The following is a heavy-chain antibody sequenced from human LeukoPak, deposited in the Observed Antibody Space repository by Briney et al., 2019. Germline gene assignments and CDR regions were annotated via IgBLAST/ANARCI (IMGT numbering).Heavy chain of an antibody. V-gene: IGHV4-59*01. CDR3: ARDRGQYYYDSKRYFDL. J-gene: IGHJ2*01. CDR1: GGSNSSYY. D-gene: IGHD3-22*01. CDR2: IYYSGST. Sequence: SETLSLTCTVSGGSNSSYYWSWIRQPPGKGLEWIGYIYYSGSTNYNPSLKSRVTISVDTSKNQVSLKLSSVTAADTAVYYCARDRGQYYYDSKRYFDLLGRGTLVTVSS.